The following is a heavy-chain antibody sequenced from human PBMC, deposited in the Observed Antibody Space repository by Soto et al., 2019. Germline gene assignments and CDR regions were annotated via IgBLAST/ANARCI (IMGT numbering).Heavy chain of an antibody. V-gene: IGHV3-33*01. CDR2: IWYDGSNK. CDR3: ARGGQMATIRTFDY. D-gene: IGHD5-12*01. CDR1: GFTFSSYG. Sequence: PRGSLGLSCAASGFTFSSYGMHWGRQAPGKGLEWVAVIWYDGSNKYYADSVNGRFTISRDNSKHTLYLQMNSLRAEDTAVYYCARGGQMATIRTFDYWGQGTLVTVSS. J-gene: IGHJ4*02.